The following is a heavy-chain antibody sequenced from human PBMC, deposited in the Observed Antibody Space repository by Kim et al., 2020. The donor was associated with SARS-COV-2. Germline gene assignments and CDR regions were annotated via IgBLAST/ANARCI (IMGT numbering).Heavy chain of an antibody. J-gene: IGHJ6*02. Sequence: ADSVKGRFTISRDNAKNSLYLQMNSLRAEDTAVYYCARDRDANARIGGMDVWGQGTTVTV. CDR3: ARDRDANARIGGMDV. D-gene: IGHD2-8*01. V-gene: IGHV3-11*04.